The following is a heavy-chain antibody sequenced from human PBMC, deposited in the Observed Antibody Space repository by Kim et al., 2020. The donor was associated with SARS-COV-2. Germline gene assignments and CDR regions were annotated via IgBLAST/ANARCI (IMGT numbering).Heavy chain of an antibody. V-gene: IGHV4-31*03. CDR2: IFYSGST. CDR1: GDSITSVGYY. Sequence: SETLSLTCTVSGDSITSVGYYWSWLRQYPGKGLEWIGYIFYSGSTSYKPSLKSRIAILLETSKNQFSLRLITVTAADTATYYCARNARRYF. J-gene: IGHJ2*01. CDR3: ARNARRYF.